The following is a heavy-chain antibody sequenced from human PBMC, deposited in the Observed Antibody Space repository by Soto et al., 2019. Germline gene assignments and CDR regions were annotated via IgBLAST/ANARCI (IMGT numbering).Heavy chain of an antibody. CDR2: ISYDGSEK. CDR1: GFTFSSYG. CDR3: AKGAVATSLYYFDY. D-gene: IGHD5-12*01. Sequence: QVQLVESGGGVVQPGRSLRLSCAASGFTFSSYGMHWVRQAPGKGLEWVAGISYDGSEKYYVVSVKGRFTISRDNSKNTLYLQMNSLRAADTAVYYCAKGAVATSLYYFDYWGQGTLVTVSS. J-gene: IGHJ4*02. V-gene: IGHV3-30*18.